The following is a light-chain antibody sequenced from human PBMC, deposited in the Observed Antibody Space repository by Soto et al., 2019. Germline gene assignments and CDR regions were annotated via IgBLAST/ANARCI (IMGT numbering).Light chain of an antibody. CDR2: VAS. J-gene: IGKJ4*01. CDR1: QTISNY. Sequence: DIQMTQSPSSLSASVGDRVTITCRTSQTISNYLNWYQQKPGKAPELLIFVASSLQSGVPSRFSGSGSGTDFTLTISSLQPEDFATYYCQQSYSIPRTFDGGTKVQIK. V-gene: IGKV1-39*01. CDR3: QQSYSIPRT.